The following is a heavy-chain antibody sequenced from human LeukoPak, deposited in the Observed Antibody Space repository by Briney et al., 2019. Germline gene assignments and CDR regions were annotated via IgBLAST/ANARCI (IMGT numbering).Heavy chain of an antibody. CDR2: ISGSGGST. Sequence: GGSLRLSCVSSGFSFSNYAMSWVRQAPGKGLEWVSSISGSGGSTHYADSVKGRFTISRDKTKSTLYLQMNSLRTEDTAVYYCAKSAYYDASGYYREYYFDYWGQGTLVTVSS. CDR3: AKSAYYDASGYYREYYFDY. J-gene: IGHJ4*02. V-gene: IGHV3-23*01. CDR1: GFSFSNYA. D-gene: IGHD3-22*01.